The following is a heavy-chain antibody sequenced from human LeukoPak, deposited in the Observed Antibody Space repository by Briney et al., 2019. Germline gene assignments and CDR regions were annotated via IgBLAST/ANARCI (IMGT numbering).Heavy chain of an antibody. CDR2: ISGSGGST. D-gene: IGHD3-10*01. CDR1: GFTFSSYA. Sequence: QPGGSLRLSCAASGFTFSSYAMSWVRQAPGKGLEWVSAISGSGGSTYYADSVKGRFTISRDNAKNSLYLQMNSLRAEDTAVYYCARDPPQGFGEPHGDIWGQGTMVTVSS. J-gene: IGHJ3*02. CDR3: ARDPPQGFGEPHGDI. V-gene: IGHV3-23*01.